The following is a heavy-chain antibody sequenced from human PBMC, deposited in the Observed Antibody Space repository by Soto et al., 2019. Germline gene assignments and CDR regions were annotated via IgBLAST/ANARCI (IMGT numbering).Heavy chain of an antibody. D-gene: IGHD1-26*01. J-gene: IGHJ4*02. CDR1: GFTFSSYG. V-gene: IGHV3-30*18. CDR3: AKDLSSVAGAEWSFDY. CDR2: ISYDGSNK. Sequence: PGGSLRLSCAASGFTFSSYGMHCVRQAPSKGLEWVAVISYDGSNKYYADSVKGRFTISRDNSKNTLYLQMNSLRAEDTAVYYCAKDLSSVAGAEWSFDYWGQGPLVSVFS.